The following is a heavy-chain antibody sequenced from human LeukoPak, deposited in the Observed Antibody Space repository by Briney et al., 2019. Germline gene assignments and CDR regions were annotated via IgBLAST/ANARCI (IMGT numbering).Heavy chain of an antibody. D-gene: IGHD1-26*01. CDR3: ARGGRASAYT. J-gene: IGHJ5*02. CDR1: GFTFSSYE. V-gene: IGHV3-48*03. CDR2: ISSSPSTI. Sequence: PGGSLRLSCAASGFTFSSYEMSWVRQAPGKGLEWVSYISSSPSTIFYADSVKGRFTISRSNAENSLYLQMNSLRAEDTAVYYCARGGRASAYTWGQGTLVTVSS.